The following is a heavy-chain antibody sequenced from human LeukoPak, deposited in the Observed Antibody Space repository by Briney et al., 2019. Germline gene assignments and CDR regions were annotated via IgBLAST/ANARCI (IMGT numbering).Heavy chain of an antibody. CDR1: GFTVNNNY. J-gene: IGHJ4*02. CDR2: ISGSGGST. CDR3: AKGTQVGATVFDY. V-gene: IGHV3-23*01. D-gene: IGHD1-26*01. Sequence: RGSLRLSCAASGFTVNNNYMSWVRQAPGKGLEWVSAISGSGGSTYYADSVKGRFTISRDNSKNTLYLQMNSLRAEDTAVYYCAKGTQVGATVFDYWGQGTLVTVSS.